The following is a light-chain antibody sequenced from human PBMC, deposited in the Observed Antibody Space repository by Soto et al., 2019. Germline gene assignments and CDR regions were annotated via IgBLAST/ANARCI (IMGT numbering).Light chain of an antibody. J-gene: IGKJ1*01. CDR2: GAS. V-gene: IGKV3-20*01. Sequence: IVLTQSPGTLSLSPWERATLSCRASQSVSSSYLAWYQQKPGQAPRLLIYGASSRAAGIPDRFSGSGSGTDFTLTISGLEPEDFAVYYCRQYGSSLTWTFGQGTKVDIK. CDR1: QSVSSSY. CDR3: RQYGSSLTWT.